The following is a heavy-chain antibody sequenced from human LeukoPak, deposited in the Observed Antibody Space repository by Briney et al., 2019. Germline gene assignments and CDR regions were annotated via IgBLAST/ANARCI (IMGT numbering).Heavy chain of an antibody. CDR3: ARDLFYSVSGTYYNVGRVFNY. Sequence: ASAKVSCKASGFTFTGYYMHWVRQAPGQGLEWMGWINPNSGGTNYAQKFQGRVTMTRDTSITTAYMELTSLRSDDTAVYYCARDLFYSVSGTYYNVGRVFNYWGQGTLVTVSS. V-gene: IGHV1-2*02. J-gene: IGHJ4*02. CDR1: GFTFTGYY. CDR2: INPNSGGT. D-gene: IGHD3-10*01.